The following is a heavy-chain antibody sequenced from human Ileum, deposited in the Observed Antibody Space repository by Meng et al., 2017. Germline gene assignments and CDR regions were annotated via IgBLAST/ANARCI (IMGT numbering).Heavy chain of an antibody. CDR2: IYHSGST. D-gene: IGHD3-10*01. Sequence: KGCGPGLGKHWGHRSLTCAVSGASISSSNWWSWVRQPPGKGLEWIGEIYHSGSTNYTPSLKSRVTISVDKSKNQFSLKLSSVTAADTAVYYCATTMVRGVSGGYFDYWGQGTLVTVS. CDR1: GASISSSNW. V-gene: IGHV4-4*02. J-gene: IGHJ4*02. CDR3: ATTMVRGVSGGYFDY.